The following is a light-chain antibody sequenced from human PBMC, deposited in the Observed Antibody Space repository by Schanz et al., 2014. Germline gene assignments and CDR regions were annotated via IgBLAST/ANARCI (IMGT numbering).Light chain of an antibody. V-gene: IGKV3-20*01. CDR2: GAS. Sequence: EVVLTQSPGTLSLSPGERATLSCRASQSVSNSYLAWYQQKPGQAPRLLIYGASIRATGIPDRFSGSGSGTDFTLTISRLEPEDFAVYYCQQYDIPPRTFGQGTKVEIK. CDR3: QQYDIPPRT. CDR1: QSVSNSY. J-gene: IGKJ1*01.